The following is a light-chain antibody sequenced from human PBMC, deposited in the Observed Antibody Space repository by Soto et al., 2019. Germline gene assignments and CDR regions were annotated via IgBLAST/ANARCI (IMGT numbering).Light chain of an antibody. CDR1: SSNIGAGYD. CDR3: QSFDTTLRGSV. Sequence: QSVLTQPPSVSGAPGQRVTISCSGTSSNIGAGYDVHWYHQFPGTAPKLLIYGNNNRPSGVPDRFSGSRSGTSASLAITGRQAEDEADYYCQSFDTTLRGSVFGGGTKVTVL. V-gene: IGLV1-40*01. CDR2: GNN. J-gene: IGLJ3*02.